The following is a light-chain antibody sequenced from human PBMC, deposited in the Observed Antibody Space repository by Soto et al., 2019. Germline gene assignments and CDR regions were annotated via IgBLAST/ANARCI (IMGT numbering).Light chain of an antibody. CDR2: EVT. Sequence: QSALTQPASVSGSPGQSITISWTGTRSDVGGYSFVSWYQLHPGKAPKLIIYEVTYRSSGVSNRFSGSKSGNTASLSISGLQGEDEADYYCSSYTSTGSQVFGGGTQLTVL. CDR3: SSYTSTGSQV. CDR1: RSDVGGYSF. V-gene: IGLV2-14*01. J-gene: IGLJ3*02.